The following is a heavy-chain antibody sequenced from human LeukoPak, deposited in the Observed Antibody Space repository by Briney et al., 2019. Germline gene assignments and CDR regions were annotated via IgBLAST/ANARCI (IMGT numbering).Heavy chain of an antibody. CDR3: ARGGVVPAATHYYYYMDV. Sequence: SVKVSCKASGGTFSSYAISWVRQAPGRGLEWMGGIIPIFGTANYAQKFQGRVTITTDESTSTAYMELSSLRSEDTAVYYCARGGVVPAATHYYYYMDVWGKGTTVTVSS. CDR2: IIPIFGTA. V-gene: IGHV1-69*05. CDR1: GGTFSSYA. J-gene: IGHJ6*03. D-gene: IGHD2-2*01.